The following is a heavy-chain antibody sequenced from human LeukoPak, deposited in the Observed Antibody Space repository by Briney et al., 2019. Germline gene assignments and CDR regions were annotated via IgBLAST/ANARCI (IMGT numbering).Heavy chain of an antibody. CDR2: IHPNSGDT. D-gene: IGHD1-26*01. CDR3: ARAPKFRLVGVPKGPFDP. J-gene: IGHJ5*02. CDR1: GYSFIGYY. V-gene: IGHV1-2*02. Sequence: GASVKVSCKASGYSFIGYYLHWVRQAPGQGLEWMGWIHPNSGDTNYVQKFQGRVTMTRDTSISTAYMELGRLTSDDTAVYYCARAPKFRLVGVPKGPFDPWGQGTLVTVSS.